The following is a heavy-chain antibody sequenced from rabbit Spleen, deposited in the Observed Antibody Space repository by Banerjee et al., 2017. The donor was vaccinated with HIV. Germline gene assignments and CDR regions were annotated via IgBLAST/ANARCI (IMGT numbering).Heavy chain of an antibody. J-gene: IGHJ4*01. CDR1: GFDFSNYG. V-gene: IGHV1S47*01. CDR2: IDPIFHVT. Sequence: QEQLVESGGGLVQPGGSLKLSCKASGFDFSNYGVSWVRQAPGKGLEWIGYIDPIFHVTTYASWVNGRFSISRENTQNTVSLQMNSLTAADTATYFCVREASSSGYYNLWGPGTLVTVS. CDR3: VREASSSGYYNL. D-gene: IGHD1-1*01.